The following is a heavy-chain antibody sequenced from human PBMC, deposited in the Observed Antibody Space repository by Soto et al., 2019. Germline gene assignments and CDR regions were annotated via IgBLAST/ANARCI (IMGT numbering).Heavy chain of an antibody. Sequence: QVQLQESGPGLVKPSQTLSLTCTISGGSISSGGYYWSCILQHPGKGLEWIGYIYYSGSTYYNPSRKSRVTTSVDTSKNQFSLKLSSVTAADTAVYYCARESSGYYPYLDYWGQGTLVTVSS. CDR2: IYYSGST. J-gene: IGHJ4*02. CDR3: ARESSGYYPYLDY. CDR1: GGSISSGGYY. V-gene: IGHV4-31*03. D-gene: IGHD3-22*01.